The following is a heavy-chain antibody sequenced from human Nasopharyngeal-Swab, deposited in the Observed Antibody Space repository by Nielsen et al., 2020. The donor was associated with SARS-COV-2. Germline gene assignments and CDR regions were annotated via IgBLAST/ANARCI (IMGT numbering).Heavy chain of an antibody. V-gene: IGHV2-70*01. CDR2: IDWDDDK. CDR3: ARIPYYDILTGYRDHYYYYGMDV. CDR1: GFSLSPSGMC. J-gene: IGHJ6*02. D-gene: IGHD3-9*01. Sequence: SCPTLVNPPQTLPLTCTFSGFSLSPSGMCVSWIRQPPGKALEWLALIDWDDDKYYSTSLKTRLTISKDTSKNQVVLTMTNMDPVDTATYYCARIPYYDILTGYRDHYYYYGMDVWGQGTTVTVSS.